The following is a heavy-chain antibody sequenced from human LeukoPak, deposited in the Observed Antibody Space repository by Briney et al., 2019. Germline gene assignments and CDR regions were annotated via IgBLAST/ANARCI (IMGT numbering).Heavy chain of an antibody. CDR1: GFTFSSHW. CDR2: IKKDGSEK. V-gene: IGHV3-7*01. Sequence: GGSVRLSCATCGFTFSSHWMSWVRQALGKGLEGVANIKKDGSEKYYVDAVKGRFTISRDNAKTSLYLQMNSLRAEDTAVYYCARDLSGIAGYTYGRGIDYWGQGTLVTVSS. D-gene: IGHD5-18*01. CDR3: ARDLSGIAGYTYGRGIDY. J-gene: IGHJ4*02.